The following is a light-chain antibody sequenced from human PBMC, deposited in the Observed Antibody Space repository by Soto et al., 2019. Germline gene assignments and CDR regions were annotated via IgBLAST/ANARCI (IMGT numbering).Light chain of an antibody. V-gene: IGLV2-14*01. Sequence: QSALTLPASVSGSPGQSITISCTGTSSDVGGYNYVSWYQQHPGKAPKLMIYDVSNRPSGVSNRFSGSKSGNTASLTISGLQAEDEADYYCRSYTSSSTVVFGGGTKLTVL. CDR2: DVS. J-gene: IGLJ2*01. CDR3: RSYTSSSTVV. CDR1: SSDVGGYNY.